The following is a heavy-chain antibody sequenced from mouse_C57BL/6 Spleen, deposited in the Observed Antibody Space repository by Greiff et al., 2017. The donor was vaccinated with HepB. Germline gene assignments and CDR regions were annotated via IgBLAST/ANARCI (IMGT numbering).Heavy chain of an antibody. D-gene: IGHD2-12*01. CDR3: TPFNDVGWFAY. Sequence: EVKLMESGAELVRPGASVKLSCTASGFNIKDDYMHWVKQRPEQGLEWIGWIDPENGDTEYASKFQGKATITADTSSNTAYLQLSSLTSEDTAVYYCTPFNDVGWFAYWGQGTLVTVSA. V-gene: IGHV14-4*01. J-gene: IGHJ3*01. CDR2: IDPENGDT. CDR1: GFNIKDDY.